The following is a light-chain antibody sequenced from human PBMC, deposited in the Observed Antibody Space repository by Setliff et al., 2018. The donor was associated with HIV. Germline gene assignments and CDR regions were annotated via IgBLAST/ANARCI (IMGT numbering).Light chain of an antibody. CDR1: SPNIGAHYD. CDR3: QSYDSSLSGYV. J-gene: IGLJ1*01. Sequence: QSVLTQPPSVSGAPGQRVTISCTGSSPNIGAHYDVHWYQQLPGTAPKLLTYGNNNRPSGVPDRFSGSKSGTSASLAITGLQAEDEADYYCQSYDSSLSGYVFGTGTKV. V-gene: IGLV1-40*01. CDR2: GNN.